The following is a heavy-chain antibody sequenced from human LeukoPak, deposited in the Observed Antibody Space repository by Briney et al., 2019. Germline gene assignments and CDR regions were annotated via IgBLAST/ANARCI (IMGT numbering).Heavy chain of an antibody. CDR3: ARFWSDFSSTSCSSGGGFDP. CDR2: IIPIFGTA. V-gene: IGHV1-69*05. CDR1: GGTFSSYA. D-gene: IGHD2-2*01. J-gene: IGHJ5*02. Sequence: GASVKVSCKASGGTFSSYAISWVRQAPGQGLEWMGGIIPIFGTANYAQKFQGRVTITTDESTSTAYMELSSLRSEDTAVYYCARFWSDFSSTSCSSGGGFDPWAREPWSPSPQ.